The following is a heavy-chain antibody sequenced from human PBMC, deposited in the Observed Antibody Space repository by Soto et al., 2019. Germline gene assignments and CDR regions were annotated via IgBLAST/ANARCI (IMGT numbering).Heavy chain of an antibody. CDR3: ARQPRGPGYGERGLYFDH. Sequence: SETLSLTCTVSGGSTNSRSDYWGWIRQPPGKGLEWIGSVYYSGSTHDNPSLQSRVTISVDTSRNQFSLNLISVTAADTAVYFCARQPRGPGYGERGLYFDHWGQGTLVTVS. CDR1: GGSTNSRSDY. V-gene: IGHV4-39*01. CDR2: VYYSGST. D-gene: IGHD3-16*01. J-gene: IGHJ4*02.